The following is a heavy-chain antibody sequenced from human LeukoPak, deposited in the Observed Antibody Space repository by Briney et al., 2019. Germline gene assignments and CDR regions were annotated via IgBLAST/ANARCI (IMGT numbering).Heavy chain of an antibody. V-gene: IGHV1-69*06. Sequence: ASVKVSCKASGGTFSSYAISWVRQAPGQGLEWMGGIIPIFGTANYAQKFQGRVTITADKSTSTAYMELSSLRSEDTAVYYCASRGSKLRYFDWLLFPFDYWGQGTLVTVSS. CDR3: ASRGSKLRYFDWLLFPFDY. D-gene: IGHD3-9*01. J-gene: IGHJ4*02. CDR2: IIPIFGTA. CDR1: GGTFSSYA.